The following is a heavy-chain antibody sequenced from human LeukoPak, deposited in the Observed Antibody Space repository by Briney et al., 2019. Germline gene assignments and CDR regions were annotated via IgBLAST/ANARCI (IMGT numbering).Heavy chain of an antibody. CDR2: IKYDGIEK. CDR3: ARVPRWYVIDY. D-gene: IGHD4-23*01. V-gene: IGHV3-7*02. CDR1: GFTFSRYW. J-gene: IGHJ4*02. Sequence: PGGSLRLSCAASGFTFSRYWMTWVRQAPGKGLEWVANIKYDGIEKYHVDSVKGRFTISRDNAKNSLYLQMNSLRAEDTAVYYCARVPRWYVIDYWGQGTLVTVSS.